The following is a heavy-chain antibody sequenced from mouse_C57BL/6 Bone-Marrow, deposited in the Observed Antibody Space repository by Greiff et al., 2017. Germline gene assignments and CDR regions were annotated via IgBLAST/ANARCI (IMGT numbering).Heavy chain of an antibody. CDR3: ADSNYVDYAMDY. V-gene: IGHV1-19*01. CDR2: INPYNGGT. Sequence: VQLQQSGPVLVKPGASVKMSCKASGYTFTDYYMNWVKQSHGKSLEWIGVINPYNGGTSYNQKFKGKATLTVDKSSSTAYMELNSLISEDSAVYYCADSNYVDYAMDYWGQGTSVTVSS. CDR1: GYTFTDYY. D-gene: IGHD2-5*01. J-gene: IGHJ4*01.